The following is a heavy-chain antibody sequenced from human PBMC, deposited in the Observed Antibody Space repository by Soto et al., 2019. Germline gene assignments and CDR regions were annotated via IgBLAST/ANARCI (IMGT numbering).Heavy chain of an antibody. V-gene: IGHV1-58*01. CDR2: IVVGSGNT. CDR3: AADTPHYYDSSGYYYYGMDV. D-gene: IGHD3-22*01. CDR1: GFTFTSSA. Sequence: SVKVSCKASGFTFTSSAVQWVRQARGQRLEWIGWIVVGSGNTNYAQKFQERVTITRDMSTSTAYMELSSLRSEDTAVYYCAADTPHYYDSSGYYYYGMDVWGQGTTVTVS. J-gene: IGHJ6*02.